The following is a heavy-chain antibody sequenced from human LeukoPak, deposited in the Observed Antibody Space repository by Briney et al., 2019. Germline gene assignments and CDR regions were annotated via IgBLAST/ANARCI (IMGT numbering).Heavy chain of an antibody. J-gene: IGHJ6*03. CDR2: IYSGGST. D-gene: IGHD1-26*01. V-gene: IGHV3-53*01. CDR1: GFTVSRNY. Sequence: GGSLRLSCAASGFTVSRNYMSWVRQAPGKGLEWVSVIYSGGSTYHADSVKGRFTLSRDNSKNTLYLQMNSLRAEDTAVYYCARHSGTYLVYYYYYMDVWGKGTTVTVSS. CDR3: ARHSGTYLVYYYYYMDV.